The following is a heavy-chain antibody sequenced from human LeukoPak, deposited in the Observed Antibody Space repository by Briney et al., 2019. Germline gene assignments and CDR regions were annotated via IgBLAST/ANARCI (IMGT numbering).Heavy chain of an antibody. CDR2: ISSSIDYI. V-gene: IGHV3-21*01. CDR3: ARDSSGWHYFDY. D-gene: IGHD6-19*01. J-gene: IGHJ4*02. Sequence: GGSLRLSCVDSGFTFSSSSMSWVRQAPGKGLEWVSYISSSIDYIYYADSVKGRFTISRDNAKNSVYLQMNSLRAEDTAVYYCARDSSGWHYFDYWGQGTLVTVSS. CDR1: GFTFSSSS.